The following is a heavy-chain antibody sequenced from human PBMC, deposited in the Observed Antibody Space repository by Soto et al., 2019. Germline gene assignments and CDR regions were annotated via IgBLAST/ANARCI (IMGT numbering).Heavy chain of an antibody. CDR3: AYDGKRSTRKCLWGDEIVVTTWN. CDR2: INHSGST. CDR1: SGSFTTYS. D-gene: IGHD2-15*01. J-gene: IGHJ4*02. Sequence: QVQLQQWGAGLLKPSETLSLTCAVYSGSFTTYSWSWIRQPPGKGLEWIGEINHSGSTNYNPSLGSRVTISVDTSKNQFSLKLNSVNAADTAVYYCAYDGKRSTRKCLWGDEIVVTTWNWGRGTLVSVSS. V-gene: IGHV4-34*01.